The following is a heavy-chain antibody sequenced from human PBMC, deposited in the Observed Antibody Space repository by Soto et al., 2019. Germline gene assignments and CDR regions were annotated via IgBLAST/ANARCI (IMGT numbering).Heavy chain of an antibody. CDR2: ISSSSTYI. CDR3: APYYFDSLDY. V-gene: IGHV3-21*01. CDR1: GFTFSWYN. J-gene: IGHJ4*02. Sequence: LRLSCAASGFTFSWYNMNWVRQAPGKGPEWVSSISSSSTYIYYADSVKGRFAISRDNAKNSLYLQMNSLRAEDTAVYYCAPYYFDSLDYWGQGTLVTVSS. D-gene: IGHD3-22*01.